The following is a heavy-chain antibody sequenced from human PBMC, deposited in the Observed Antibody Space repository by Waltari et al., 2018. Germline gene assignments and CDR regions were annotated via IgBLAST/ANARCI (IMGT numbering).Heavy chain of an antibody. Sequence: QVQLQQWGAGLLKPSETLSLTCAVYGGSFSGYYWSWIRQPPGQGLEWIGEIKHSGSTNYNPSLKSRVTISVDTSKNQFSLKLSSVTAADTAVYYCARGTRITIFGVVIRDYFDYWGQGTLVTVSS. V-gene: IGHV4-34*01. CDR3: ARGTRITIFGVVIRDYFDY. CDR2: IKHSGST. CDR1: GGSFSGYY. D-gene: IGHD3-3*01. J-gene: IGHJ4*02.